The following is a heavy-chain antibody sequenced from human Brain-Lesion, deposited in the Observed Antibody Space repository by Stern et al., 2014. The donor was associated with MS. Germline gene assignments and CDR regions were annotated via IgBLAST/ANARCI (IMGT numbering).Heavy chain of an antibody. V-gene: IGHV3-72*01. J-gene: IGHJ6*02. CDR3: ARDNKVYGIDV. Sequence: EVQLVESGGGLVQPGGSLRLSCAASGFTFSDHFIDWVRQAPGKGLEWVGRIRNKANSYSTEYAASVKGRFTFSRDDSKNSLFVQMNSLRIEDTAIYYCARDNKVYGIDVLGQGTSATVSS. CDR2: IRNKANSYST. D-gene: IGHD2/OR15-2a*01. CDR1: GFTFSDHF.